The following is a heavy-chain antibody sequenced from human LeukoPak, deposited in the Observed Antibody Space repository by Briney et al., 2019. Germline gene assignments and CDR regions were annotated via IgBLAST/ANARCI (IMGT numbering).Heavy chain of an antibody. Sequence: GGSLRLSCAASGSTFSSYSMNWVRQAPGKGLEWVSYISSSSSTIYYADSVKGRFTISRDNAKNSLYLQMNSLRAEDTAVYYCARDLTGYARYFDYWGQGTLVTVSS. CDR1: GSTFSSYS. CDR3: ARDLTGYARYFDY. V-gene: IGHV3-48*01. J-gene: IGHJ4*02. CDR2: ISSSSSTI. D-gene: IGHD3-9*01.